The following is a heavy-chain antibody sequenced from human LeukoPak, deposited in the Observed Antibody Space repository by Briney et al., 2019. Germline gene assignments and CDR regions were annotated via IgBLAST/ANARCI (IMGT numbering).Heavy chain of an antibody. CDR3: AREFVTMVRGVIVRWFDP. D-gene: IGHD3-10*01. CDR2: IYSGGST. V-gene: IGHV3-53*01. J-gene: IGHJ5*02. CDR1: GFTVSSNY. Sequence: PGGSLRLSCAASGFTVSSNYISWVRQAPGKGLEWVSVIYSGGSTYYADSVKGRFTISRDNSKNTLYLQMNSLRAEDTAVYYCAREFVTMVRGVIVRWFDPWGQGTLVTVSS.